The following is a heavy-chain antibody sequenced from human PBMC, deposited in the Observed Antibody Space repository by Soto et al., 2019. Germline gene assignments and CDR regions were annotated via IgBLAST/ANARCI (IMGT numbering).Heavy chain of an antibody. CDR2: AYYSGST. D-gene: IGHD1-26*01. V-gene: IGHV4-31*03. CDR1: GGSISSGGYY. CDR3: AREGGIVGATAADY. Sequence: QVQLQESGPGLVKPSQTLSLTCTVSGGSISSGGYYWSWIRQQPGKGLEWIGSAYYSGSTYYNPSLKGRVTISVDTSKNQFSLKLSSVTAADTAVYYCAREGGIVGATAADYWGQGTLVTVSS. J-gene: IGHJ4*02.